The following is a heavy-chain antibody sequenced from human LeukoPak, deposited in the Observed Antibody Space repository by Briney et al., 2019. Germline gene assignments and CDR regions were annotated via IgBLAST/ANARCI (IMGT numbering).Heavy chain of an antibody. Sequence: SETLSLTRTVSGASISGSSHYWGWIRQPPGKGLEWIGNIYYSGTTYYNPSLKSRVTISVDTSKNQFSLRLSSVTAADTAVYYCARLVGDYDTNGFYSEYFRHWGQGTLVTVSS. J-gene: IGHJ1*01. D-gene: IGHD3-22*01. CDR1: GASISGSSHY. CDR2: IYYSGTT. V-gene: IGHV4-39*01. CDR3: ARLVGDYDTNGFYSEYFRH.